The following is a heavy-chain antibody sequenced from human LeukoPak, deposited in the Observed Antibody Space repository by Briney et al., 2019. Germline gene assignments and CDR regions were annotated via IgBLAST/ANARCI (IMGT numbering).Heavy chain of an antibody. CDR1: GLTFSHFW. CDR2: IKEDGSES. J-gene: IGHJ5*01. Sequence: GGSLRLSCAASGLTFSHFWMSWVRQAPGKGLEWVANIKEDGSESYYVEPLKGRFTISRDNAGNSLSLVVKSLRVEDTAVYYCARSRSGYYEDSWGQGTLVTVSS. D-gene: IGHD3-22*01. V-gene: IGHV3-7*01. CDR3: ARSRSGYYEDS.